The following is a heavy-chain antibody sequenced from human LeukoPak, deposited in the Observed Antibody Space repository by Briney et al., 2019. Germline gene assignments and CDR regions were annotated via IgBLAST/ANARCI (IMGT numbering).Heavy chain of an antibody. CDR3: AKARIAEV. D-gene: IGHD6-13*01. J-gene: IGHJ4*02. Sequence: GRSLRLSCAASGYTFSSYAMHWVRQAPGKGLEWVAVISYDGSNKYYADSVKGRSTISRDNSKNTLYLQMNSLRAEDTAVYYCAKARIAEVWGQGTLVTVSS. CDR1: GYTFSSYA. CDR2: ISYDGSNK. V-gene: IGHV3-30-3*01.